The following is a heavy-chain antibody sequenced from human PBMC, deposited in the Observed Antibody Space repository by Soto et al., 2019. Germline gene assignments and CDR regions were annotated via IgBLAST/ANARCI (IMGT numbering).Heavy chain of an antibody. CDR3: ARGGYCSSTSCYFSLYYYYYYMDV. V-gene: IGHV3-11*01. Sequence: WGSLRLSCAASGFTFSDYYMSWIRQAPGKGLEWVSYISSSGSTIYYADSVKGRFTISRDNAKNSLYLQMNSLRAEDTAVYYCARGGYCSSTSCYFSLYYYYYYMDVWGKGTTVTVSS. CDR2: ISSSGSTI. D-gene: IGHD2-2*01. CDR1: GFTFSDYY. J-gene: IGHJ6*03.